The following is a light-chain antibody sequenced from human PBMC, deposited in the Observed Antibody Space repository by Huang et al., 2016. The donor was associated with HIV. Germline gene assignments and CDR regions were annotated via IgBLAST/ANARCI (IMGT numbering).Light chain of an antibody. Sequence: EIVLTQSPATLSLSPGERATLSCRASQSVSSHLAWYQQRPGQTHRLLIYDASTRATGVPGRLSGSGSGTDFTLTIGSLEPDDFAVYYCQQRSSWPPTFGQGTKLEIK. J-gene: IGKJ2*01. CDR1: QSVSSH. V-gene: IGKV3-11*01. CDR2: DAS. CDR3: QQRSSWPPT.